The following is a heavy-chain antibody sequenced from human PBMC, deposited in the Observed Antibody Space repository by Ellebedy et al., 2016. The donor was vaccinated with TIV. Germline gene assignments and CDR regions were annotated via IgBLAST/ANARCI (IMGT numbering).Heavy chain of an antibody. J-gene: IGHJ4*02. Sequence: GESLKISCAASGFTFSDHYLNWIRQAPGQGLEWVSYITGTGNAIYYADSVKGRFTISRDNAKNSLYLQMNSLRPEDTAVYYCAREMATVNSLDYWGQGTLVTVSS. CDR2: ITGTGNAI. V-gene: IGHV3-11*01. D-gene: IGHD4-17*01. CDR1: GFTFSDHY. CDR3: AREMATVNSLDY.